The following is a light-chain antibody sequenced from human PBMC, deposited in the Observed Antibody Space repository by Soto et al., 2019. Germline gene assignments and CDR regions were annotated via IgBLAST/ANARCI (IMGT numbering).Light chain of an antibody. V-gene: IGKV1-5*01. CDR2: DAS. Sequence: DIQMTQSPSTLSASVGDRVTITCRASQSIGSWLAWYQQKAGKAPRLLMYDASTLASGLPSRFSGSGSGTIFTLTIRSLQPDDFATYYCQHCDSYSCTFGPGTKVDIK. CDR3: QHCDSYSCT. J-gene: IGKJ2*01. CDR1: QSIGSW.